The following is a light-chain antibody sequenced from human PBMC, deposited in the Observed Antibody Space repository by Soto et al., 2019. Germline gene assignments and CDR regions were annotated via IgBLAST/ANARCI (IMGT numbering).Light chain of an antibody. V-gene: IGKV3-11*01. J-gene: IGKJ5*01. CDR2: DAS. CDR1: RSVRSY. Sequence: EIVLTQSPATLSLSPGARATLSCRASRSVRSYLAWYQQKPGQAPRLLIYDASNRAAGIPARFSGSGSESDFTLTIINLEPEDVAVYYFQQRYAWPPITFGQGTRLEIK. CDR3: QQRYAWPPIT.